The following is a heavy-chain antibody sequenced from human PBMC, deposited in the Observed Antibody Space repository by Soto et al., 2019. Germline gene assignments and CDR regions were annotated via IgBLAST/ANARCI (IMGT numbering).Heavy chain of an antibody. J-gene: IGHJ4*02. V-gene: IGHV3-66*01. CDR1: GFTVSSNY. Sequence: GGSLRLSCAASGFTVSSNYMSWVRQAPGKGLEWVSVIYSGGSTYYADSVKGRFTISRDNSKNTLYLQMNSLRAEDTAVYYCARDQIAAAGMGDVYWGQGTLVTVSS. D-gene: IGHD6-13*01. CDR3: ARDQIAAAGMGDVY. CDR2: IYSGGST.